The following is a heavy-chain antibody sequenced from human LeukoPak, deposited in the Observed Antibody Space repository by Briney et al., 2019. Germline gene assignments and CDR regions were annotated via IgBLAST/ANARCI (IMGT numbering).Heavy chain of an antibody. V-gene: IGHV1-18*01. CDR3: ARVTRGSIFGVVNRPQLVDY. D-gene: IGHD3-3*01. Sequence: ASVKVSCKASGYTFTSYGISWVRQAPGQGLEWMGWISAYNGNTNYAQKLQGRVTMTTDTSTSTAYMELRSLRSDDTAVYYCARVTRGSIFGVVNRPQLVDYWGQGTLVTVSS. J-gene: IGHJ4*02. CDR1: GYTFTSYG. CDR2: ISAYNGNT.